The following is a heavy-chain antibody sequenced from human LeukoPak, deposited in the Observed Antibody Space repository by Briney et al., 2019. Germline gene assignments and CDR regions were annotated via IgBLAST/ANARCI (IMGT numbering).Heavy chain of an antibody. CDR2: INHSGST. Sequence: SETLSLTCAVYGGSFSGYYWSWTRQPPGKGLEWIGEINHSGSTNYNPSLKSRVTISVDTSKNQFSLKLSSVTAADTAVYYCARGPPADYYDSSGYLLFDYWGQGTLVTVSS. V-gene: IGHV4-34*01. CDR1: GGSFSGYY. D-gene: IGHD3-22*01. J-gene: IGHJ4*02. CDR3: ARGPPADYYDSSGYLLFDY.